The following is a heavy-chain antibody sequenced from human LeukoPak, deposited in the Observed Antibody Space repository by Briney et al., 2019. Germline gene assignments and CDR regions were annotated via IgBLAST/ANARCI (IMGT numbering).Heavy chain of an antibody. CDR3: AREGYDILTGYRAAFDY. D-gene: IGHD3-9*01. Sequence: SETLSLTCTVSGGSISSGGYYWSWIRQPPGKGLEWIGYIYHSGSTYYNPSLKSRVTISVDRSKNQFSLKLSSVTAADTAVYYCAREGYDILTGYRAAFDYWAREPWSPSPQ. CDR1: GGSISSGGYY. J-gene: IGHJ4*02. V-gene: IGHV4-30-2*01. CDR2: IYHSGST.